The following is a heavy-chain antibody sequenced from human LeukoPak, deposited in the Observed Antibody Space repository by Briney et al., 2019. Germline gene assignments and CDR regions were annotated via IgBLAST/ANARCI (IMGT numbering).Heavy chain of an antibody. V-gene: IGHV3-13*01. Sequence: GGSLRLSCAASGFTFSSYDIHWVRQATGKGLEWVSGIGTAGEIYYPGSVKGRFTISRDNAKNSLYLQMNSLRAEDTAVYYCARDRATLGAFDIWGQGTMVTVSS. J-gene: IGHJ3*02. D-gene: IGHD3-16*01. CDR2: IGTAGEI. CDR1: GFTFSSYD. CDR3: ARDRATLGAFDI.